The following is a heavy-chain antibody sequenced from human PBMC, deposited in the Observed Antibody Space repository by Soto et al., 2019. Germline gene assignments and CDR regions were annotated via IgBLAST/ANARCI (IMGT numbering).Heavy chain of an antibody. Sequence: VQLLESGGGLGQPGGSLRLSCAASGFTFSTYAMNWVRQTPGEGLEWVSGISDSGTNPYYADSVKGRFTISRDNSKNTLYLQMDSLRAEDTGIYYCARYVLGLSPWWYNWFDRWGQGTLVSVSS. D-gene: IGHD2-8*02. CDR3: ARYVLGLSPWWYNWFDR. CDR2: ISDSGTNP. J-gene: IGHJ5*02. V-gene: IGHV3-23*01. CDR1: GFTFSTYA.